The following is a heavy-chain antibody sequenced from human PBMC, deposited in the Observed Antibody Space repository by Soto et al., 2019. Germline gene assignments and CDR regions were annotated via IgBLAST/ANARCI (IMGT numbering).Heavy chain of an antibody. Sequence: EVQLVESGGDLVKPGGSLRLSCSASGFVFSDYTMSWVRQAPGKGLEWVSLISRSSDYIYYSDSLKGRFTISRDNAKNSVYLQMNSLRAEDTAVYYCATRGGLSYVAYWGQGTPVTVSS. J-gene: IGHJ4*02. CDR3: ATRGGLSYVAY. CDR1: GFVFSDYT. CDR2: ISRSSDYI. V-gene: IGHV3-21*01. D-gene: IGHD3-16*01.